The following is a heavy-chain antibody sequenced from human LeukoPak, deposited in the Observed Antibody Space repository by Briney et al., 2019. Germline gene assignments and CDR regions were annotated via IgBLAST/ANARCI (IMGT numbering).Heavy chain of an antibody. D-gene: IGHD6-19*01. J-gene: IGHJ4*02. CDR3: ARGQAVAGTPDY. CDR1: GFNFKSYS. CDR2: ITSSSRTI. V-gene: IGHV3-48*01. Sequence: PGGSLRLSCAASGFNFKSYSMNWVRQAPGKGLEWVSYITSSSRTIFDADSVRGRFTVSRDNAKSSLFLQMNSLRGEDTAVYYCARGQAVAGTPDYWGQGTLVTVSS.